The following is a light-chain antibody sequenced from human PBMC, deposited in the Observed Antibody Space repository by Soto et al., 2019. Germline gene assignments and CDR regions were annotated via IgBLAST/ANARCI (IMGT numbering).Light chain of an antibody. CDR2: DDS. CDR1: KVGSKS. J-gene: IGLJ3*02. CDR3: QVWDSSSDHWV. V-gene: IGLV3-21*02. Sequence: SSELTQPPSVSVAPGQTASITCGGNKVGSKSVHWYQQKPGQAPVLVVYDDSDRPSGIPERFSGSNSGNTAILSISRVEAGDEADFYCQVWDSSSDHWVFGGGTKLTVL.